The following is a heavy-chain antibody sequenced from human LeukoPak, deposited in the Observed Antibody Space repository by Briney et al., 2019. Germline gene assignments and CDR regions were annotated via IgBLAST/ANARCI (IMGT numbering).Heavy chain of an antibody. D-gene: IGHD2-8*01. CDR3: AKDRPLGYCTNGVCYSPYYYYYYMDV. CDR2: ISWDGGST. J-gene: IGHJ6*03. CDR1: GFTFDDYA. Sequence: GGSLRLSCAASGFTFDDYAMHWVRQAPGKGLEWVSLISWDGGSTYYADSVKGRFTISRDNSKNSLYLQMNSLRAEDTALYYCAKDRPLGYCTNGVCYSPYYYYYYMDVWGKGTTVTVSS. V-gene: IGHV3-43D*03.